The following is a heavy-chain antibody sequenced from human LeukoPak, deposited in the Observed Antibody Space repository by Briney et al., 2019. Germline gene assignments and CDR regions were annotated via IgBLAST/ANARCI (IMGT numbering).Heavy chain of an antibody. J-gene: IGHJ4*02. CDR1: GGSISSGGYY. CDR2: IYSTGST. Sequence: SQTLSLTFTVSGGSISSGGYYWSWIRQPAGKGLEYLGRIYSTGSTNYNPSLRSRVTISVDTSKNHFSLKLSSVTAADTAVYYCASPYCSSTSCYGYWGQGTLVTVSS. V-gene: IGHV4-61*02. CDR3: ASPYCSSTSCYGY. D-gene: IGHD2-2*01.